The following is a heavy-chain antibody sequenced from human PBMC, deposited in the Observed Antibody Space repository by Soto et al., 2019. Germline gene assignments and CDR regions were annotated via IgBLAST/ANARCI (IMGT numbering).Heavy chain of an antibody. CDR2: ISWNSGSI. J-gene: IGHJ4*02. CDR3: AKDNRAQFGELFDY. D-gene: IGHD3-10*01. Sequence: PGGSLRLSCAHSGSTFDDYAMHWVRQAPGKGLEWVSGISWNSGSIGYADSVKGRFTISRDNAKNSLYLQMNSLRAEDTALYYCAKDNRAQFGELFDYWGQGTLVTVSS. CDR1: GSTFDDYA. V-gene: IGHV3-9*01.